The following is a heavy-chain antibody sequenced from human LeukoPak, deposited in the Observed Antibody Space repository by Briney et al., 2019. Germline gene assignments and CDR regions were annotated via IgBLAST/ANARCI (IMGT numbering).Heavy chain of an antibody. Sequence: SETLSLTCTVSGYSISSGYNWGWIRQPPGKGLEWVGSINHSGSTHYNPFLQSRITISLDTSKNQFSLKVFSVTAADTAVYYCAREEALGSGSFDYWGQGTLVTVSS. CDR3: AREEALGSGSFDY. D-gene: IGHD1-26*01. CDR2: INHSGST. CDR1: GYSISSGYN. J-gene: IGHJ4*02. V-gene: IGHV4-38-2*02.